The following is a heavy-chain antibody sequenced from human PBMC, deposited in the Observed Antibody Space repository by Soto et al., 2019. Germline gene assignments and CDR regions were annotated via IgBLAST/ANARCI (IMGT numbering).Heavy chain of an antibody. CDR1: CDSISITSDY. V-gene: IGHV4-39*01. CDR2: IHYSGST. Sequence: SETLSLTCTVSCDSISITSDYCVWVRQPPGKGLEWIGSIHYSGSTHYNPSLQSRVTISGDASKKQFSLKLRSVTAADTAVYYCASTKDETLYFDYWGQGTLVTVSS. J-gene: IGHJ4*02. D-gene: IGHD2-15*01. CDR3: ASTKDETLYFDY.